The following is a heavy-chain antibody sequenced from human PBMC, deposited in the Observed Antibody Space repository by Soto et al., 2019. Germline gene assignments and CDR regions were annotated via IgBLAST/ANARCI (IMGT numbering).Heavy chain of an antibody. Sequence: QVQLVESGGGVVQPGRSLRLSCAASGFTFSSYGMHWVRQAPGKGLEWVAVISYDGSNKYYADSVKGRFTISRDNSKNTLYLQMNSLRAEDTAVYYCAKASVGSSSWYRMDVWGQGTTVTVSS. CDR3: AKASVGSSSWYRMDV. V-gene: IGHV3-30*18. J-gene: IGHJ6*02. D-gene: IGHD6-13*01. CDR1: GFTFSSYG. CDR2: ISYDGSNK.